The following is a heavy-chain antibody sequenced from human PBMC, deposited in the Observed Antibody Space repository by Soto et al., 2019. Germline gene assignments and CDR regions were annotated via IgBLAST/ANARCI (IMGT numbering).Heavy chain of an antibody. CDR3: ARHHVRGRTIAGAAEF. J-gene: IGHJ4*02. CDR1: GKSLSGYY. D-gene: IGHD1-26*01. Sequence: QVQLQQWGAGLLKPSETLSLTCAVYGKSLSGYYWSWIRQPPGKALEWIGEINHSGNTNYNPSLKSRVTISVDTSKNQLFLNLSCVTAADTAMYYCARHHVRGRTIAGAAEFWGQGTLVTVSS. V-gene: IGHV4-34*01. CDR2: INHSGNT.